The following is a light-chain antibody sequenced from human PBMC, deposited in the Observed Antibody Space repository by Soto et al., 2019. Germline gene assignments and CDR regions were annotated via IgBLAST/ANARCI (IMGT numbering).Light chain of an antibody. J-gene: IGLJ1*01. CDR2: DVS. CDR1: SRDVGGYNY. Sequence: QSALTQAASVSGSPGQSITISCTGTSRDVGGYNYVSWYQQHPGKAPKLMIYDVSNRPSGVSNRFSGSKSDNTASLTISGLQTEDEADYYCSSYTSSSTRLYVFGTGTKLTVL. CDR3: SSYTSSSTRLYV. V-gene: IGLV2-14*03.